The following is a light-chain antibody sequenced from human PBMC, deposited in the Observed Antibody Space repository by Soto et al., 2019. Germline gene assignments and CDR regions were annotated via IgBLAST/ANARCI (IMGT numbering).Light chain of an antibody. CDR2: EVS. CDR3: SSYTSTITVL. CDR1: SSDVGASKY. J-gene: IGLJ2*01. Sequence: QSVLTQPACVSGSPGQSITISCTGTSSDVGASKYVSWYQQHPGKAPKLMIYEVSNRPSGVSNRFSGSKSGNTASLTISGLQAEDEADYYCSSYTSTITVLFGGGTKLTVL. V-gene: IGLV2-14*01.